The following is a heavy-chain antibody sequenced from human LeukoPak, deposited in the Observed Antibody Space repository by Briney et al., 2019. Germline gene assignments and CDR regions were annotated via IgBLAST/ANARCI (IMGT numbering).Heavy chain of an antibody. V-gene: IGHV3-30*18. CDR1: GFTFSSYG. Sequence: GGSLRLSCAASGFTFSSYGMHWVRQAPGKGLEWVAVTSYDGSDKYYADSVKGRFTISRDNSKNTLYLQMSSLRAEDTAVYYCAKGTSAIGTGTSTHFDSWGQGTLVTVSS. CDR2: TSYDGSDK. CDR3: AKGTSAIGTGTSTHFDS. J-gene: IGHJ4*02. D-gene: IGHD2-2*01.